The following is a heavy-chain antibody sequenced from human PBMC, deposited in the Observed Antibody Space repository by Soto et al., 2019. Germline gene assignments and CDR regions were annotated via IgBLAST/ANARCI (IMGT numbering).Heavy chain of an antibody. CDR3: ARLGGYCSTTGCYGYYAMDV. V-gene: IGHV4-39*01. CDR1: GGSISSGDYY. CDR2: IYYSGNT. Sequence: SETLSLTCTVSGGSISSGDYYWSWIRQPPGKGLEWIGSIYYSGNTYYNPSLKSRVTMSVDTSKNQFSLKLSSVTAADTSVYYCARLGGYCSTTGCYGYYAMDVWGQGTTVTVSS. D-gene: IGHD2-2*01. J-gene: IGHJ6*02.